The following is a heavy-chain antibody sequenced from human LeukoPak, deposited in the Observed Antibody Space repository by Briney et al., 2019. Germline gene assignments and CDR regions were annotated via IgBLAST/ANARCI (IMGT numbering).Heavy chain of an antibody. CDR3: ARAGTGGYCSGGSCYPKDLLFDY. V-gene: IGHV4-4*07. CDR1: GGSISSYY. J-gene: IGHJ4*02. CDR2: IYISGST. D-gene: IGHD2-15*01. Sequence: KPSETLSLTCTVSGGSISSYYWSWIRQPAGKGLEWIGRIYISGSTNYNPSLKSRVTISVDKSKNQFSLKLSSVTAADTAVYYCARAGTGGYCSGGSCYPKDLLFDYWGQGTLVTVSS.